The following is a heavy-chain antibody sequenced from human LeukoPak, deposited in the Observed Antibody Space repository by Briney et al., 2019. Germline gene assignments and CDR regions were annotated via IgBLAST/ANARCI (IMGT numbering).Heavy chain of an antibody. J-gene: IGHJ3*02. CDR3: ATPGALTSDAFDI. Sequence: QPGGSLRLSCAASGFAFSSYAMSWVRQAPGKGLEWVSGISGSGDTPYYADSVKGRFIISRDNSKSTLYLQMNSLRAEDTAVYYCATPGALTSDAFDIWGQGTMVTVSS. D-gene: IGHD4/OR15-4a*01. V-gene: IGHV3-23*01. CDR1: GFAFSSYA. CDR2: ISGSGDTP.